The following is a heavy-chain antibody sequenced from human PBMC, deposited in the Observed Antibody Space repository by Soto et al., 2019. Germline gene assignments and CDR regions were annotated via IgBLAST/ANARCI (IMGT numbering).Heavy chain of an antibody. D-gene: IGHD4-17*01. CDR1: GFTFSSYA. J-gene: IGHJ6*02. Sequence: GGSLRLSCAASGFTFSSYAMHWVRQAPGKGLEWVSSISSSSGSTNYADSVKGRFTISRDNAKNPLYLQMNSLRAEDTAVYYCARDQVLTTVTYYYYYGMDVWGQGTTVTVSS. CDR2: ISSSSGST. CDR3: ARDQVLTTVTYYYYYGMDV. V-gene: IGHV3-48*04.